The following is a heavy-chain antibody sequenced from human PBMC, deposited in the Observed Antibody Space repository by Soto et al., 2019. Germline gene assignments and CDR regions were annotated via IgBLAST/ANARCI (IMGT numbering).Heavy chain of an antibody. J-gene: IGHJ6*02. V-gene: IGHV3-53*01. CDR2: IYSGGST. CDR3: ARDRFELIAARIWHYGMDV. CDR1: WFHGSRNL. Sequence: GFPRPFCSAFWFHGSRNLKRWVRPAPGKGVEWVSVIYSGGSTYYADSVKGRFTISRDNSKNTLYLQMNSLRAEDTAVYYCARDRFELIAARIWHYGMDVWGQGTTVTVSS. D-gene: IGHD6-6*01.